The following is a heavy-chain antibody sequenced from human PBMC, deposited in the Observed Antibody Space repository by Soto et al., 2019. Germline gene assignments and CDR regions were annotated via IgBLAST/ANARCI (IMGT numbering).Heavy chain of an antibody. J-gene: IGHJ6*02. Sequence: QVQLVESGGGVVQPGRSLRLSCAASGFTFSSYGMHWVRQAPGKGLEWVAVIWYDGSNKYYADSVKGRFTISRDNSKNTLYLQMNSLRAEDTAVYYCARDGADIVLVPAASHYYYYGMDVWGQGTTVTVSS. CDR1: GFTFSSYG. D-gene: IGHD2-2*01. V-gene: IGHV3-33*01. CDR2: IWYDGSNK. CDR3: ARDGADIVLVPAASHYYYYGMDV.